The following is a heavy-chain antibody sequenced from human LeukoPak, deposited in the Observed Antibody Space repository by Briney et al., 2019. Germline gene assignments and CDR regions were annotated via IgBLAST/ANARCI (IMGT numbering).Heavy chain of an antibody. CDR3: ARDNGYCSSTSCYDNWFDP. CDR1: GCTFTGYY. Sequence: ASVKVSCKASGCTFTGYYMHWVRQAPGQGLEWMGWINPNSGGTNYAQKFQGRVTMTRDTSISTAYMELSRLRSDDTAVYYCARDNGYCSSTSCYDNWFDPWGQGTLVTVSS. J-gene: IGHJ5*02. V-gene: IGHV1-2*02. D-gene: IGHD2-2*03. CDR2: INPNSGGT.